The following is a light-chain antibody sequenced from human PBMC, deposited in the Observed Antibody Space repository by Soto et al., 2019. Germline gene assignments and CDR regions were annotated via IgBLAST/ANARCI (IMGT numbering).Light chain of an antibody. CDR2: GAS. CDR3: QQRSNWPPIT. Sequence: EIVLTQSPGTLSLSPGERATLSCRASQPVTSSYLAWYQQKPGQAPRRLIYGASNRATGIPDRFRASGSETDFTLTISSLEPEDAALYYCQQRSNWPPITFGQGTRLEIK. CDR1: QPVTSSY. V-gene: IGKV3D-20*02. J-gene: IGKJ5*01.